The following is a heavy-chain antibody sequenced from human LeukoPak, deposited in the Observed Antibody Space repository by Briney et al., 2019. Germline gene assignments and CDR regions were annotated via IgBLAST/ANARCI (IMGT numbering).Heavy chain of an antibody. V-gene: IGHV4-38-2*01. CDR3: ARQHDSYYYYYIDV. J-gene: IGHJ6*03. Sequence: SETLSLTCAVSGYSISNGYYWVWIRQPPGRVLEWIGRLYHSDSAYYNTSLRSRVSMSVDTSKNQFSLTLSFVTAADTAVYYCARQHDSYYYYYIDVWGSGTTVTVSS. CDR1: GYSISNGYY. CDR2: LYHSDSA.